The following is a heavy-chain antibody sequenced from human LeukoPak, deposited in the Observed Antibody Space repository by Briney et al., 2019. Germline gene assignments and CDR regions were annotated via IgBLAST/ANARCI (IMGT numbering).Heavy chain of an antibody. Sequence: PSETLSLTCTVSGGYISSSSYYWGWIRQPPGKGLEWIGSIYYSGSTYYNPSLKSRVTISVDTSKNQFSLKLSSVTAADTAVYYCARRYCSGGSCPPELFDYWGQGTLVTVSS. CDR1: GGYISSSSYY. CDR2: IYYSGST. J-gene: IGHJ4*02. CDR3: ARRYCSGGSCPPELFDY. D-gene: IGHD2-15*01. V-gene: IGHV4-39*01.